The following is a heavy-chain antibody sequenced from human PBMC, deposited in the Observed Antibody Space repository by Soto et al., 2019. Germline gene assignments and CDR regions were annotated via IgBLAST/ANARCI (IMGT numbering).Heavy chain of an antibody. V-gene: IGHV2-5*02. D-gene: IGHD5-12*01. CDR3: ARDFVATIDY. CDR2: VYWDDDK. J-gene: IGHJ4*02. Sequence: QITLKESGPTLVKPTQTLTLTCTFSGFSPSTGGVGVGWIRQPPGNALEWLALVYWDDDKRYSPSLKSRLTITKGTSENQVVLTMTNMDPIDTATCYCARDFVATIDYWGQGTLVTVSS. CDR1: GFSPSTGGVG.